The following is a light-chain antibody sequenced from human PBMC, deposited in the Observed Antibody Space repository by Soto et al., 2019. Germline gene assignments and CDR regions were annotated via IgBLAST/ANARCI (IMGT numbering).Light chain of an antibody. V-gene: IGLV1-40*01. Sequence: QSVLTQPPSVSGAPGQGVTISCTGSSSNIGAGYAVHWFQQLPGIAPKLLIFGNNNRPSGVPDRFSGSKSGTSASLAVTGLQAEDEGDYYCQSFDRGPSGVCVFGTGTKVTVL. CDR2: GNN. CDR1: SSNIGAGYA. J-gene: IGLJ1*01. CDR3: QSFDRGPSGVCV.